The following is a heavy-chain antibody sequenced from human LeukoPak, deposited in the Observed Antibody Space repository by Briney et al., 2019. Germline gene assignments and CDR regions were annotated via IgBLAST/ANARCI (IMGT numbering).Heavy chain of an antibody. CDR2: ISYDGSSK. D-gene: IGHD6-19*01. CDR3: ARLIAVADAVDY. V-gene: IGHV3-30-3*01. J-gene: IGHJ4*02. CDR1: GFTFSSYA. Sequence: GGSLRLSCAASGFTFSSYAMHWVRQAPGKGLEWVAVISYDGSSKYYADSVKGRFTISRDNSKNTLYLQMNSLRAEDTAVYYCARLIAVADAVDYWGQGTLATVSP.